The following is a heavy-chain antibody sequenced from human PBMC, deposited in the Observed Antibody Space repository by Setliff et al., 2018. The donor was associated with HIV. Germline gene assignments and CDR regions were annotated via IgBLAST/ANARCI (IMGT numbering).Heavy chain of an antibody. Sequence: PSETLSLTCTVSGASMSGYYWTWIRQPPGKGLEWIGYIYYSGGTKYNPSLKSRVTISVDTSKNQLSLKLSSVTAADTAVYYCAADGDTNSWYFYWGQGTQVTVSS. D-gene: IGHD6-13*01. J-gene: IGHJ4*02. CDR2: IYYSGGT. CDR1: GASMSGYY. CDR3: AADGDTNSWYFY. V-gene: IGHV4-59*08.